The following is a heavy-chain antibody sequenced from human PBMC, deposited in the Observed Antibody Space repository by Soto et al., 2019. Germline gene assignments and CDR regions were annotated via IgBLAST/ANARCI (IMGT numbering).Heavy chain of an antibody. CDR1: GYTFTSYD. CDR3: ARGPSADY. V-gene: IGHV1-8*01. CDR2: MNPNSGNT. J-gene: IGHJ4*02. Sequence: VSVKVSCKASGYTFTSYDINWVRQATGQGLEWMGWMNPNSGNTGYAQRFQGRVTMTGNTSINTAYMELSSLKSEDTAIYYCARGPSADYWGQGTLVTVSS. D-gene: IGHD2-2*01.